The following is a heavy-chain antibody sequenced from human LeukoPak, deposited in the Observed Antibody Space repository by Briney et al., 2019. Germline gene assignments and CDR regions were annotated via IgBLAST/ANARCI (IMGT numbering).Heavy chain of an antibody. CDR3: ARGYCTTTSCYIDY. Sequence: GGSLRLSCAASGFTFSNYAFHWVRQAPGKGLEWVAVMSYDGINKYYRDSVKGRFTISRDISKSTLYLQMNSLRAEDTAVYYCARGYCTTTSCYIDYWARDPWSPSPQ. CDR2: MSYDGINK. CDR1: GFTFSNYA. D-gene: IGHD2-2*02. J-gene: IGHJ4*02. V-gene: IGHV3-30*04.